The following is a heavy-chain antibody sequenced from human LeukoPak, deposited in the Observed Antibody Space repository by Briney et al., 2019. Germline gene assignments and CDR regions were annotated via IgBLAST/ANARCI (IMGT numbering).Heavy chain of an antibody. CDR3: ARNLPPSYYDFWRGYENWFDP. CDR1: GGSISSHY. CDR2: IYYSGST. J-gene: IGHJ5*02. V-gene: IGHV4-59*11. Sequence: SETLSLTCTVSGGSISSHYWSWIRQPPGKGLEWIGYIYYSGSTNYNPSLKSRVTISVDTSKNQFSLKLSSVTAADTAVYYCARNLPPSYYDFWRGYENWFDPWGQGTLVTVSS. D-gene: IGHD3-3*01.